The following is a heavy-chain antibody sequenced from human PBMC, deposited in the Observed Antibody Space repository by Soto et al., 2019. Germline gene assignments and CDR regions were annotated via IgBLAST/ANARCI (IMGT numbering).Heavy chain of an antibody. J-gene: IGHJ4*02. CDR2: ISGSGGST. CDR1: GFTFSSYA. CDR3: AKGSYYDSSGYSIFDY. Sequence: PGGSLRLSCAASGFTFSSYAMSWVRQAPGKGLEWVSAISGSGGSTYYADSVKGRFTISRDNSKNTLYLQMNSLRAEDTAVYYCAKGSYYDSSGYSIFDYWGQGTLVTVSS. D-gene: IGHD3-22*01. V-gene: IGHV3-23*01.